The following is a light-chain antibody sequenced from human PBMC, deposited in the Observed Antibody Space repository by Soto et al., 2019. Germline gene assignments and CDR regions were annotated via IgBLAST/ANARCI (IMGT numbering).Light chain of an antibody. CDR2: DVS. V-gene: IGLV2-11*01. CDR1: SSDVGGYNY. J-gene: IGLJ2*01. Sequence: QSALTQPRSVSGSPGQSVTISCTGTSSDVGGYNYVSWYQQHPGKAPKLMIYDVSKRPSGVPDRFSGSKSGNTASLTISGLQAEDEADYYCCSYAGSYTRFGGGTKL. CDR3: CSYAGSYTR.